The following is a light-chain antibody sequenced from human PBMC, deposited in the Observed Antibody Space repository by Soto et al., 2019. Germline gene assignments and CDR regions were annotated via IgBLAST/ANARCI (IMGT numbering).Light chain of an antibody. CDR2: GAS. J-gene: IGKJ4*02. CDR1: QAISSN. V-gene: IGKV3-11*01. Sequence: EIVMTHSPATLSVSRGEIATLSCRANQAISSNLAWYQQKPGQAPRLLIYGASNRATGIPARFSGSGSGTDFTLTISSLEPEDFAVYFCQQRSSWPLTFGGGTKVDIK. CDR3: QQRSSWPLT.